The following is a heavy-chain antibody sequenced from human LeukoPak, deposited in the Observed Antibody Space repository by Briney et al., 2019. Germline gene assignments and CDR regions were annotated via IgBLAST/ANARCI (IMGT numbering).Heavy chain of an antibody. CDR3: VRGKTYSFDY. J-gene: IGHJ4*02. CDR1: GFTFSTYW. Sequence: GGSLRLSCAASGFTFSTYWMHWVRQAPGRGLVWVSRINSDGSSTIYADSVKGRFTISRDNAKNTLYLQMNSLRAEDTAVYYCVRGKTYSFDYWGQGTLITVSS. CDR2: INSDGSST. V-gene: IGHV3-74*01.